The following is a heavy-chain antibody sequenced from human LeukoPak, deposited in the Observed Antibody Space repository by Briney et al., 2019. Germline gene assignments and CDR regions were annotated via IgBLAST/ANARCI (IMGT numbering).Heavy chain of an antibody. V-gene: IGHV1-69*04. D-gene: IGHD3-10*01. Sequence: SVKVSCKASGGTFNKSSIAWVRQAPGQGLEWMGRIIPIVGLTNYAQRFQGRITITADYSTTTAYMVLSSLRSEDTAVYYCSRVQAVGVPVAVDAYYSYGMDVWGQGTTVTVSS. CDR1: GGTFNKSS. CDR3: SRVQAVGVPVAVDAYYSYGMDV. J-gene: IGHJ6*02. CDR2: IIPIVGLT.